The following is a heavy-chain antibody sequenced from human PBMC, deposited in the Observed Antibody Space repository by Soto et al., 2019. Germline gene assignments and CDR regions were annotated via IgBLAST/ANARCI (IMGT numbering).Heavy chain of an antibody. CDR1: GGSISSGGYY. J-gene: IGHJ6*02. CDR2: IYYSGST. CDR3: ARDPSYDHRNGMDV. V-gene: IGHV4-31*03. Sequence: QVQLQESGPGLVKPSQTLSLTCTVSGGSISSGGYYWSWIRQHPGNGLEWIGYIYYSGSTYYNPSLKSRVTISVDTSKNQFSLKLSSVTAADTAVYYCARDPSYDHRNGMDVWGQGTTVTVSS. D-gene: IGHD3-22*01.